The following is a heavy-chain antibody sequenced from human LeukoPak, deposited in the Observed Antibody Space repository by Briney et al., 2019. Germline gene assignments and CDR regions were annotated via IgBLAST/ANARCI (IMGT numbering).Heavy chain of an antibody. V-gene: IGHV4-61*02. CDR1: GGSINSDNYF. D-gene: IGHD3-3*01. CDR2: IYTGVVT. Sequence: TPSQTLSLTCTVSGGSINSDNYFWNWIRQPAGKGLEWIGRIYTGVVTNYNPSLKSRVTISVDTSKNQFSLKLSSVTAADTAVYYCASLLADFWSGYYENWFDPWGQGTLVTVSS. J-gene: IGHJ5*02. CDR3: ASLLADFWSGYYENWFDP.